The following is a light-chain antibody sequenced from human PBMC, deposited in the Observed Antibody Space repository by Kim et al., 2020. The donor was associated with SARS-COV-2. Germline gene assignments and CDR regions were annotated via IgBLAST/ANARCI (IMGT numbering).Light chain of an antibody. CDR1: QRIISSN. CDR2: GAS. Sequence: APAEEATPSCCAGQRIISSNLAWYQQKPGQAPRLLIYGASSRATGIPDRFSGSGSGTEFTLTISSLQPEDFAVYYCQQYNSSPITFGRGTKVDIK. J-gene: IGKJ4*01. CDR3: QQYNSSPIT. V-gene: IGKV3-20*01.